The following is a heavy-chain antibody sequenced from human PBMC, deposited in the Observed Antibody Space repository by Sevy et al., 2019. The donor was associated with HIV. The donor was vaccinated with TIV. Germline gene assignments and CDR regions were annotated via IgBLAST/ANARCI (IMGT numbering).Heavy chain of an antibody. CDR3: ARRGDAFDI. V-gene: IGHV4-39*01. CDR2: IYYSGST. CDR1: GGSISSSSYY. Sequence: SETLSLTCTVSGGSISSSSYYWGWIRQPPGKGLEWIGSIYYSGSTYYNPSLKSRVTISVDTSKNQFSLKLGSVTAADTAVYYCARRGDAFDIWGQGTMVTVSS. J-gene: IGHJ3*02.